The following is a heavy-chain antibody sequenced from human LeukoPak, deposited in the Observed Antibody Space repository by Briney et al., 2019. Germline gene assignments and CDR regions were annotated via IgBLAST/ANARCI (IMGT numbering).Heavy chain of an antibody. CDR1: GFTFSSYS. V-gene: IGHV3-23*01. D-gene: IGHD3-22*01. CDR2: ISGSGGST. J-gene: IGHJ4*02. Sequence: GGSLRLSCAASGFTFSSYSMNWVRQAPGKGLEWVSAISGSGGSTYYADSVKGRVTISRDNSKNTLYLQMNSLRVEDTAVYYCAKGFDYDSSGYYGNFDYWGQGTLVTVSS. CDR3: AKGFDYDSSGYYGNFDY.